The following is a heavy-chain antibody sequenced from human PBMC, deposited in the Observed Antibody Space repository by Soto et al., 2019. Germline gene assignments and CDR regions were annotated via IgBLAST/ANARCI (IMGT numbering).Heavy chain of an antibody. CDR1: GYTFTTYA. Sequence: QVQLVQSGAEVKKPGASVKVCCKASGYTFTTYALHWVRQAPGQRPEWMGWINPASGHTKYSKRFQDRVTITRDTSASTGYMELSSLRSEDTAVYYCGRSVVGATGEILYNATDVRGQGTTVTVSS. CDR2: INPASGHT. J-gene: IGHJ6*02. CDR3: GRSVVGATGEILYNATDV. V-gene: IGHV1-3*01. D-gene: IGHD1-26*01.